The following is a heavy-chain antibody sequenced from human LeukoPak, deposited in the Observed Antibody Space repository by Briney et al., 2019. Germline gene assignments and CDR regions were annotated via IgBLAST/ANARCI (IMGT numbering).Heavy chain of an antibody. CDR3: ARWAYYDILTGYYLFDY. CDR2: IYYSGST. V-gene: IGHV4-31*03. J-gene: IGHJ4*02. D-gene: IGHD3-9*01. CDR1: GGSISSGGYY. Sequence: SQTLSLTCTVSGGSISSGGYYRSWIRQHPGKGLEWIGYIYYSGSTYYNPSLKSRVTISVDTSKNQFPLKLSSVTAADTAVYYCARWAYYDILTGYYLFDYWGQGTLVTVSS.